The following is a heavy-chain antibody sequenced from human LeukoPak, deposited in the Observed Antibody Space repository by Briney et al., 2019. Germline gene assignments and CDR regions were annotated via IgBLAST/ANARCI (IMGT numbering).Heavy chain of an antibody. CDR3: ARLAGSYPGTPFDY. CDR1: AYRFANYW. D-gene: IGHD1-26*01. J-gene: IGHJ4*02. V-gene: IGHV5-51*01. CDR2: IYPGESDT. Sequence: GESLKISCKGSAYRFANYWIGWVRQMPGKGLEWMGIIYPGESDTRYSPSFEGQVTISADKSISPAYLQWSSLKASDSALYYCARLAGSYPGTPFDYWGQGTLVTVSS.